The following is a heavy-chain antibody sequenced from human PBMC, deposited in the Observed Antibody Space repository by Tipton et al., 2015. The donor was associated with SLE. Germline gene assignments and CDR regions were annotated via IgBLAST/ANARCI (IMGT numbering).Heavy chain of an antibody. J-gene: IGHJ5*02. CDR1: GGSISSGSYY. D-gene: IGHD3-10*01. CDR3: ASGGYGSGSHYLGGWFDP. CDR2: IYTSGST. V-gene: IGHV4-61*09. Sequence: LRLSCTVSGGSISSGSYYWSWLRQPAGQVLEWIGYIYTSGSTNYNPSLKSRVTISADTSKNQFSLKLSSVTAADTAVYYCASGGYGSGSHYLGGWFDPWGRGTLVTVSS.